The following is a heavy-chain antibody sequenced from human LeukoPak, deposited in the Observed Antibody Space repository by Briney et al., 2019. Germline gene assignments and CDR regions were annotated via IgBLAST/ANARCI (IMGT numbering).Heavy chain of an antibody. V-gene: IGHV3-74*01. Sequence: GGSLRLSCAASGFTFSIYWMHWVRQAPGKGLVWVSRINTDGSSTTYADSVKGRFTISRDNAKNTLYLQMNSLRAEDTAVYYCARDPYGDCADYWGQGTLVTVSS. D-gene: IGHD4-17*01. CDR3: ARDPYGDCADY. CDR2: INTDGSST. J-gene: IGHJ4*02. CDR1: GFTFSIYW.